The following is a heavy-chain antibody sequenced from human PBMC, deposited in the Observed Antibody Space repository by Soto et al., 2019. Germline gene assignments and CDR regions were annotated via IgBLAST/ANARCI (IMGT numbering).Heavy chain of an antibody. Sequence: SLTCAVYGGSFSGYYWSWIRQPPGKGLEWIGEINHSGSTNYNPSLKSRVTISVDTSKNQFSLKLSSVTAADTAVYYCARVGVVVAATSWFDPWGQGTMVAVSS. CDR3: ARVGVVVAATSWFDP. V-gene: IGHV4-34*01. D-gene: IGHD2-15*01. CDR2: INHSGST. CDR1: GGSFSGYY. J-gene: IGHJ5*02.